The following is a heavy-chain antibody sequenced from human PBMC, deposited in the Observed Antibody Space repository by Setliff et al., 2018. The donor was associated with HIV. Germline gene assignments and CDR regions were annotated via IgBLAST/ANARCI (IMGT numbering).Heavy chain of an antibody. CDR3: ATLAAAGESYDY. CDR2: IFHGGNT. V-gene: IGHV4-4*02. CDR1: GGPIRSPNW. J-gene: IGHJ4*02. Sequence: SETLSLTCTVSGGPIRSPNWWSWVRQPPGKGLEWIGEIFHGGNTNYSPSLESRVTLSVDKSKNQFSLRLSSVTAVDTAVYYCATLAAAGESYDYWGQGSLVTVSS. D-gene: IGHD6-13*01.